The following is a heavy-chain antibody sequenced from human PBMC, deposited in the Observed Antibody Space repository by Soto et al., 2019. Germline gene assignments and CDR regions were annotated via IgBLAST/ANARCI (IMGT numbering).Heavy chain of an antibody. V-gene: IGHV1-18*01. J-gene: IGHJ4*02. CDR3: ARQADYDILTGYYNPRFDY. CDR1: GYTFTSYG. Sequence: QVQLVQSGAEVKKPGASVKVSCKASGYTFTSYGISWVRQAPGQGLEWMGWISAYNGNTNYAQKLQGRVTMTTDTPTSTAYMELRRLGSDDTAVYYCARQADYDILTGYYNPRFDYWGQGTLVTVSS. CDR2: ISAYNGNT. D-gene: IGHD3-9*01.